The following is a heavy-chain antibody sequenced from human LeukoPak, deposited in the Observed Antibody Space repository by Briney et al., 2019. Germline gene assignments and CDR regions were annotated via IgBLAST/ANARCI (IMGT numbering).Heavy chain of an antibody. D-gene: IGHD5-18*01. CDR3: ARYGYSYGQYYFDY. CDR1: GGSLSSYY. Sequence: PSETLSLTCSVSGGSLSSYYWSWIRQPPGKGLEWIGYIYYSGTTNYNPSLKSRVTISVDTSNNQFSLKLTSVTAADTAVYYCARYGYSYGQYYFDYWGQGTLVTVSS. J-gene: IGHJ4*02. CDR2: IYYSGTT. V-gene: IGHV4-59*01.